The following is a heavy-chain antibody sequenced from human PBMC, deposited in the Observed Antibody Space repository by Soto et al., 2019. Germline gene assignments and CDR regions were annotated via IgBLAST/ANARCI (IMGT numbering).Heavy chain of an antibody. D-gene: IGHD3-3*01. CDR2: IYYSGST. V-gene: IGHV4-31*01. CDR3: ARAHHDFWSGYSLWMDY. CDR1: GGSISSGGYY. Sequence: QVQLQESGPGLVKPSQTLSLTCTVSGGSISSGGYYWSWIRQHPGQGLEWIGYIYYSGSTYYNPSLWSQVTVSVDTSKNQFSLQLSSVTAADTAVYYCARAHHDFWSGYSLWMDYWGQGTLVTVSS. J-gene: IGHJ4*02.